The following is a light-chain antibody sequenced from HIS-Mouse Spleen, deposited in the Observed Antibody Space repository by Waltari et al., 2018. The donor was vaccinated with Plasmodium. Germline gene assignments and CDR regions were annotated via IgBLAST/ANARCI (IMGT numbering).Light chain of an antibody. V-gene: IGKV3-15*01. CDR1: QSVSRN. Sequence: EIVMTQSPATLSVSPGERATLSCRASQSVSRNLAWYQQKPGQAPRLLIYGASTRATGIPARFSGSGSVTEFTLTISSLQSEDFAVYYCQQYNNWSFTFGPGTKVDIK. J-gene: IGKJ3*01. CDR2: GAS. CDR3: QQYNNWSFT.